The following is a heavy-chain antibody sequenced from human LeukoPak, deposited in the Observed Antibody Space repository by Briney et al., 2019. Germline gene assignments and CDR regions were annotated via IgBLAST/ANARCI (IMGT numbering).Heavy chain of an antibody. CDR1: GYSIRNGYN. V-gene: IGHV4-38-2*02. D-gene: IGHD5-18*01. CDR2: IYQSGST. Sequence: SETLSLTCTVSGYSIRNGYNWGWIRLSPGKGLEWLGSIYQSGSTYDNPSLKSRVTISLDTSKNQFSLRLTSVTAADTAVYYCAKGRKDQYSPDYWGQGTLVTVSS. J-gene: IGHJ4*02. CDR3: AKGRKDQYSPDY.